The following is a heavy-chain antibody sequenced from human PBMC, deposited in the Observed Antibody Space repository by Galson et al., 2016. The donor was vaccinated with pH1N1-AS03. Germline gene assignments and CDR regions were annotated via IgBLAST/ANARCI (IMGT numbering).Heavy chain of an antibody. V-gene: IGHV1-2*04. CDR3: ARDPRGPCSSATCATTYYFGMDV. Sequence: SGYTFTGFYVHWVRQAPGQGLEWMGWINTDSGVTNYAQKFQAWVTMTGDTSISTAYLELYGLKSDDTAVYYCARDPRGPCSSATCATTYYFGMDVWGQGTTVIVSS. CDR1: GYTFTGFY. CDR2: INTDSGVT. D-gene: IGHD2/OR15-2a*01. J-gene: IGHJ6*02.